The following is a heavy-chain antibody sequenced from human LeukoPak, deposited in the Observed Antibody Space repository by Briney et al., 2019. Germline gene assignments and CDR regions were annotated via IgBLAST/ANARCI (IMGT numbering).Heavy chain of an antibody. D-gene: IGHD3-22*01. CDR3: TRASYYYDSSGYYYSTPYFDY. CDR1: GFTFRSYS. CDR2: IRSKAYGGTT. V-gene: IGHV3-49*02. J-gene: IGHJ4*02. Sequence: GGSLRLSCAASGFTFRSYSMNWVRQAPGKGLEWVGFIRSKAYGGTTEYAASVKGRFTISRDDSKSIAYLQMNSLKTEDTAVYYCTRASYYYDSSGYYYSTPYFDYWGQGTLVTVSS.